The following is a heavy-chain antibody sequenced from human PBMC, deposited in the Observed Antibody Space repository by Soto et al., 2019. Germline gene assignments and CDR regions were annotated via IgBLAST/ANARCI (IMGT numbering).Heavy chain of an antibody. CDR1: GGTFSSYA. CDR2: IIPIFGTA. V-gene: IGHV1-69*13. D-gene: IGHD6-6*01. Sequence: SVKVSCKASGGTFSSYAISWVRQAPGQGLEWMGRIIPIFGTANYAQKFQGRVTITADESTSTAYMELSSLRSEDTAVYYCGREQLVLSYYYYYMDVWGKGTTVTVSS. J-gene: IGHJ6*03. CDR3: GREQLVLSYYYYYMDV.